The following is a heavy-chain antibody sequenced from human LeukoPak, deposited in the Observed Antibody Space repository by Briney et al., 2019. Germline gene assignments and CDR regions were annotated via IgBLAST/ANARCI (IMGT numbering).Heavy chain of an antibody. V-gene: IGHV3-48*02. CDR3: ARLAYSSSWLFDY. CDR1: EFTFNNYA. J-gene: IGHJ4*02. CDR2: ISSGSSTI. D-gene: IGHD6-13*01. Sequence: GGSLRLSCSASEFTFNNYAMHWVRQAPGKGLEWVSYISSGSSTINYADSVKGRFTISRDNAKNSLYLQMNSLRDEDTAVYYCARLAYSSSWLFDYWGQGTLVTVSS.